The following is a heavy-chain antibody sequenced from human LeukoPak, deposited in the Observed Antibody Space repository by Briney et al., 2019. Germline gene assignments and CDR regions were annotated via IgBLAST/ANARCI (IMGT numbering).Heavy chain of an antibody. V-gene: IGHV4-59*01. CDR1: GGSFSGYY. D-gene: IGHD3-16*01. CDR2: VYYSGNT. Sequence: PSETLSLTCAVYGGSFSGYYWSWIRQPPGKGLEWIGYVYYSGNTNYNPSLKSRVTISVDTSKNQFSLKMSSVTAADTAMYYCARTPRGEFSDYWGQGTLVTVSS. J-gene: IGHJ4*02. CDR3: ARTPRGEFSDY.